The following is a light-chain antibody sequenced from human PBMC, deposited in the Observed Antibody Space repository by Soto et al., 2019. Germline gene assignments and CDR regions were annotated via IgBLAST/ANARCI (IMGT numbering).Light chain of an antibody. V-gene: IGKV2-28*01. CDR3: MQALQTPWT. CDR1: QSLLHSNGYNY. Sequence: DLVMTQSPLSLPVTPGEPASISCRSSQSLLHSNGYNYLDWYLQKPGQSPQLLIYLGSNRASGVPDRFSGSGSGTDFTLKISRVEAEDVGGYYCMQALQTPWTFGQGTKVEMK. CDR2: LGS. J-gene: IGKJ1*01.